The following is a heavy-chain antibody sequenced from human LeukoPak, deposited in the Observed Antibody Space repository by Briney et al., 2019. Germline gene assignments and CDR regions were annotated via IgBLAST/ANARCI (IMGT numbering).Heavy chain of an antibody. V-gene: IGHV1-18*01. D-gene: IGHD1-26*01. Sequence: GASVKVSCKASGYTFTSYGISWVRQAPGQGLEWMGWISAYNGNTNYAQKLQGRVTMTTDTSTSTAYMELRSLRSDDTAVYYCARVLKSYYGPSDAFDIWGQGTMVTVSS. CDR1: GYTFTSYG. CDR2: ISAYNGNT. J-gene: IGHJ3*02. CDR3: ARVLKSYYGPSDAFDI.